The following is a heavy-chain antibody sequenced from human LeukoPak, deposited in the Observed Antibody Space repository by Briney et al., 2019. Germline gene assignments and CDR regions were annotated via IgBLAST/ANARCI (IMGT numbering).Heavy chain of an antibody. Sequence: SETLSLTCAVYGESFRHYYWTWIRQTSAKGLEWIGEIDYLGRTSYNPSLKSRLTISVDTSKNQFSLRLSSITAADTAVYYCARYYYENSGSIYAFDIWGQGTMVTVSS. CDR2: IDYLGRT. V-gene: IGHV4-34*10. CDR1: GESFRHYY. J-gene: IGHJ3*02. D-gene: IGHD3-22*01. CDR3: ARYYYENSGSIYAFDI.